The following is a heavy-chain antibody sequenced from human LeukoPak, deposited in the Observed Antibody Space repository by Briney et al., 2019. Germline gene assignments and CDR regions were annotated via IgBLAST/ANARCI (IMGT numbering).Heavy chain of an antibody. V-gene: IGHV1-46*01. CDR3: GRDYSRSIFYY. D-gene: IGHD3-3*02. Sequence: ASVKVSCKASGYTFTSYYMHWVRQAPGQGLEWMGIINPSGGSTSYAQKFQGRVTMTRDTSTSTVYMELRSLRSEDTAVYYCGRDYSRSIFYYWGQGPRVTVSS. CDR2: INPSGGST. J-gene: IGHJ4*02. CDR1: GYTFTSYY.